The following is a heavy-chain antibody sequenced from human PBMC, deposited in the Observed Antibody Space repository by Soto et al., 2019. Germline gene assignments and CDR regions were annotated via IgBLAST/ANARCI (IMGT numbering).Heavy chain of an antibody. Sequence: GGSLRLSCAASGFTFSSYGMHWVRQAPGKGLEWVAVISYDGSNKYYADSVKGRFTISRDNSKNTLYLQMNSLRAEDTAVYYCAKDKAMGGGHPDHYGMDVWGQGTTVTVSS. CDR2: ISYDGSNK. V-gene: IGHV3-30*18. CDR1: GFTFSSYG. D-gene: IGHD2-15*01. CDR3: AKDKAMGGGHPDHYGMDV. J-gene: IGHJ6*02.